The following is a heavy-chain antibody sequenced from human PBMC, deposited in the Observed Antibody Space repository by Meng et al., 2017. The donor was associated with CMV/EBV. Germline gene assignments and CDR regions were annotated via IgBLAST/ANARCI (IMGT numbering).Heavy chain of an antibody. D-gene: IGHD2-2*01. CDR1: GFTFSSYA. Sequence: ESLMISCAASGFTFSSYAMCWVRQAPGKGLEWVSAISGSGGSTYYADSVKGRFTISRDNSKNTLYLQMNSLRAEDTAVYYCAKDLVPAAIGDAFDIWGQGTMVTVSS. V-gene: IGHV3-23*01. J-gene: IGHJ3*02. CDR2: ISGSGGST. CDR3: AKDLVPAAIGDAFDI.